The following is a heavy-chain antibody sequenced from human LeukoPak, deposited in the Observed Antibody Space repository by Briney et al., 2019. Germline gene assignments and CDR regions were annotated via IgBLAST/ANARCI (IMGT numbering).Heavy chain of an antibody. D-gene: IGHD2-15*01. CDR3: AKDGVVAALGDNWFDR. CDR2: ISWQGGST. J-gene: IGHJ5*02. Sequence: RGSLRLSCAASGFTFDDYAMHWVRQAPGKGLEWVSLISWQGGSTYYADSVKGRFTISRDNNKSSLYLQMNSLRAEDTAFYYCAKDGVVAALGDNWFDRWGQGTLVTVSS. CDR1: GFTFDDYA. V-gene: IGHV3-43D*03.